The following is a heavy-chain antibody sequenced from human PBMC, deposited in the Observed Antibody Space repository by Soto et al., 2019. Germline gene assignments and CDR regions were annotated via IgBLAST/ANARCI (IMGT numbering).Heavy chain of an antibody. CDR3: ARHSATGTTYYFDY. J-gene: IGHJ4*02. CDR1: GGSISSSSYY. D-gene: IGHD1-1*01. Sequence: QLQLQESGPGLVKPSETLSLTCTVSGGSISSSSYYWGWIRQPPGKGLEWIGSIYYSGSTYYNPSLKSRVTTSVDTSKNQFSLKLSSVTAADTAVYYCARHSATGTTYYFDYWGQGTLVTVSS. CDR2: IYYSGST. V-gene: IGHV4-39*01.